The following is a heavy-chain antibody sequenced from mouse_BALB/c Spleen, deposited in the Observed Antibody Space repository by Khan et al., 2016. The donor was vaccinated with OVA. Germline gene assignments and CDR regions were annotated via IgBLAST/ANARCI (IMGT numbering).Heavy chain of an antibody. CDR3: ARRGYDYGRGALFAY. CDR1: GFSLSNYS. D-gene: IGHD2-4*01. CDR2: IWSAGST. J-gene: IGHJ3*01. V-gene: IGHV2-2*02. Sequence: QVQLKQSGPGLVQPSQSLSITCTVSGFSLSNYSLHWVRQSPGKGLEWLGIIWSAGSTDYNAAFISRLTISKANSRSQVFFKMNSLQPNDTAIYYCARRGYDYGRGALFAYWGQGTLVTVAA.